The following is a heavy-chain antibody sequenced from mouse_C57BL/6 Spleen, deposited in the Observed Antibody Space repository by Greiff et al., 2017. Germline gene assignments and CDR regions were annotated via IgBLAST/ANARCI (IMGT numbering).Heavy chain of an antibody. CDR3: ARRITTVDYYAMDY. Sequence: QVQLKQPGAELVMPGASVKLSCKASGYTFTSYWMHWVKQRPGQGLEWIGEIDPSDSYTNYNQKFKGKSTLTVDKSSSTAYMQLSSLTSEDSAVYYCARRITTVDYYAMDYWGQGTSVTVSS. CDR2: IDPSDSYT. V-gene: IGHV1-69*01. CDR1: GYTFTSYW. D-gene: IGHD1-1*01. J-gene: IGHJ4*01.